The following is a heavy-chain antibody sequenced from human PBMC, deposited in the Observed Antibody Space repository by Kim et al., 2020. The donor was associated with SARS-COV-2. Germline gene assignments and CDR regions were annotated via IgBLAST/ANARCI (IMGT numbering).Heavy chain of an antibody. V-gene: IGHV4-59*01. D-gene: IGHD6-19*01. Sequence: KRRVTISVDTSKNQFSLKLSSVTAADTAVYYCASESAFTYSSGWSYYFDYWGQGTLVTVSS. CDR3: ASESAFTYSSGWSYYFDY. J-gene: IGHJ4*02.